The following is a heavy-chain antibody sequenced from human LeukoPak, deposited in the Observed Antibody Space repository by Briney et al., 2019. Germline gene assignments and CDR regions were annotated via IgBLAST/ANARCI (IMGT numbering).Heavy chain of an antibody. CDR2: ISAYNGNT. CDR3: ARAAYCTNCVCYPIDY. J-gene: IGHJ4*02. Sequence: ASVKVSCKASGYTFTSYGISWVRQAPGQGLEWMGWISAYNGNTNYAQKLQGRVTMTTDTSTSTAYMELRSLRSDDTAVYYCARAAYCTNCVCYPIDYWGQGTLVTVSS. CDR1: GYTFTSYG. V-gene: IGHV1-18*01. D-gene: IGHD2-8*01.